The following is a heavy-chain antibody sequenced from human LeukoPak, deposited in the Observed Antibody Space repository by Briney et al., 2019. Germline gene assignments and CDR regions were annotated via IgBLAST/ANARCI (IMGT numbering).Heavy chain of an antibody. V-gene: IGHV1-2*02. Sequence: GASVKVSCKASGYTFTGYYMHWVRQAPGQGLEWMGWINPNSGGTNYAQKFQGRVTMARDTSISTAYMELSRLRSDDTAMHYCATSGYGEDWFDPWGQGTLVTVSS. CDR2: INPNSGGT. CDR1: GYTFTGYY. CDR3: ATSGYGEDWFDP. J-gene: IGHJ5*02. D-gene: IGHD5-12*01.